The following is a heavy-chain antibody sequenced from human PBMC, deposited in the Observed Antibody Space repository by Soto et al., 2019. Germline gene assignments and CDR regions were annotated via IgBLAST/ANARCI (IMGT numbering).Heavy chain of an antibody. CDR2: ISSSSSYT. CDR1: GFTFSDYY. CDR3: ARKGPGIAAAAYNPFAY. Sequence: QVQLVESGGGLVKPGGSLRLSCAASGFTFSDYYMSWIRQAPGKGLEWVSYISSSSSYTNYADSVKGRFTISRDNAKNSLYLHMNTLRAEDTAVYYCARKGPGIAAAAYNPFAYWGQGTLVTVSS. J-gene: IGHJ4*02. D-gene: IGHD6-13*01. V-gene: IGHV3-11*06.